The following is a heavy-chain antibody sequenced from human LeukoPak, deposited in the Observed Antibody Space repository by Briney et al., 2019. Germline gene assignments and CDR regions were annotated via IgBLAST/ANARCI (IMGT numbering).Heavy chain of an antibody. J-gene: IGHJ4*02. CDR2: INPNSGGT. D-gene: IGHD1-26*01. CDR3: ARDGNGSPDDY. CDR1: GYTFTGYY. V-gene: IGHV1-2*06. Sequence: ASVKVSCKASGYTFTGYYMYWVRQAPGQGLECMGRINPNSGGTDYAQKFQGRVTMTRDASMNTAYMELSRLTSDDTAVYYCARDGNGSPDDYWGQGTLVTVSS.